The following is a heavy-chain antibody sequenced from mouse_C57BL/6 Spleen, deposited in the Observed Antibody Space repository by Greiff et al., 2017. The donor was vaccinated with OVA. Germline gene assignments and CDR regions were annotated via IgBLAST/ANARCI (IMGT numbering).Heavy chain of an antibody. D-gene: IGHD2-4*01. V-gene: IGHV5-17*01. Sequence: EVKLVESGGGLVKPGGSLKLSCAASGFTFSDYGMHWVRQAPEKGLEWVAYISSGSSTIYYADTVKGRFPISRDNAKNTLFLQMTSLRSEDTAMYYCARGLRRNAMDYWGQGTSVTVSS. J-gene: IGHJ4*01. CDR1: GFTFSDYG. CDR2: ISSGSSTI. CDR3: ARGLRRNAMDY.